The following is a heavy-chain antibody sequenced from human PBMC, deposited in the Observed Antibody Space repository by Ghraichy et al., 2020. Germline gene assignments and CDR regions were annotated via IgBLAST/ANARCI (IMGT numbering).Heavy chain of an antibody. J-gene: IGHJ4*02. CDR1: GDSVSSNSVA. CDR3: AREADSSLDY. Sequence: SETLSLTRAISGDSVSSNSVAWSWFRQSPSRGLEWLGRTYYRSKWYNSYAVTVKSRITINPDTSKNQFSLELNSVTPEDTALYYCAREADSSLDYWGQGTLVTVSS. CDR2: TYYRSKWYN. V-gene: IGHV6-1*01. D-gene: IGHD6-13*01.